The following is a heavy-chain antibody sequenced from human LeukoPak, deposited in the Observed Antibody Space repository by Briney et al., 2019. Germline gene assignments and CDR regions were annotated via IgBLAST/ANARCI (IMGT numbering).Heavy chain of an antibody. CDR3: AKGPLYGSGTDY. CDR2: ISGSGGST. D-gene: IGHD3-10*01. V-gene: IGHV3-23*01. Sequence: GGSLRLSCAASGCTFSSYAMTWVRQAPGEGLEWVSAISGSGGSTYYADSVKGRFTISRDNSKNTLYLQMNSLRAEDTAVYYCAKGPLYGSGTDYWGQGTLVTVSS. CDR1: GCTFSSYA. J-gene: IGHJ4*02.